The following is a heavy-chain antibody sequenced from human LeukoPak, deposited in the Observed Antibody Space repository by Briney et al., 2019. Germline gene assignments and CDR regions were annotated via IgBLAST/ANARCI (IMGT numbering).Heavy chain of an antibody. Sequence: PSETLSLTCTVSGVSISSYYWTWIRQPPGKGLEWIGYISYSGSTNYNPSLKSRVTTSVDTSKNQFSLKLSSVTAADTAVYYCASLGLRYFGTFDYWGQGTLVTVSS. CDR1: GVSISSYY. D-gene: IGHD3-9*01. CDR3: ASLGLRYFGTFDY. J-gene: IGHJ4*02. CDR2: ISYSGST. V-gene: IGHV4-59*08.